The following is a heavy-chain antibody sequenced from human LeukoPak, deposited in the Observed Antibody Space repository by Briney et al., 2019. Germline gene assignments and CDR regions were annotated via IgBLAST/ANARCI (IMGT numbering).Heavy chain of an antibody. CDR2: INPSGGST. D-gene: IGHD3-10*01. V-gene: IGHV1-46*01. Sequence: ASVKVSCKASGYTFTSYYMHWVRQAPGQGLEWMGIINPSGGSTSYAQKFQGRVTVTRDTSTSTVYMELSSLRSEDTAVYYCARALYHYGSGSYYLDYYYYGMDVWGQGTTVTVSS. CDR3: ARALYHYGSGSYYLDYYYYGMDV. J-gene: IGHJ6*02. CDR1: GYTFTSYY.